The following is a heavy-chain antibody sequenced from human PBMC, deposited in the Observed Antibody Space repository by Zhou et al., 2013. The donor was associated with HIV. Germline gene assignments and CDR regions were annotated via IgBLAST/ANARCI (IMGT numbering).Heavy chain of an antibody. CDR2: IIPIFGTA. V-gene: IGHV1-69*05. CDR1: GGTFSSYA. D-gene: IGHD2-8*01. J-gene: IGHJ4*02. CDR3: ARENGYNLMGGGYYFDY. Sequence: QVQLVQSGAEVKKPGSSVKVSCKASGGTFSSYAISWVRQAPGQGLEWMGGIIPIFGTANYAQKFQGRVTITTDESTSTAYMELSSLRSEDTAVYYCARENGYNLMGGGYYFDYWGQGTLVTVSS.